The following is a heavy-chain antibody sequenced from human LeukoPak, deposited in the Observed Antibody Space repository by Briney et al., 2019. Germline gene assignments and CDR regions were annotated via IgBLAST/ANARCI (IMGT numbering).Heavy chain of an antibody. Sequence: SETLSLTCSVSGYSISSGNYWGWIRLPPGKGLQWVGSIYHSGSTYYNPSLKSRVTISVDTSKNQFSLKLSSVTAADTAVYYCAKGYCRGNSCYDDRGAFDYWGQGTLVTVSS. V-gene: IGHV4-38-2*02. D-gene: IGHD2-2*01. J-gene: IGHJ4*02. CDR2: IYHSGST. CDR1: GYSISSGNY. CDR3: AKGYCRGNSCYDDRGAFDY.